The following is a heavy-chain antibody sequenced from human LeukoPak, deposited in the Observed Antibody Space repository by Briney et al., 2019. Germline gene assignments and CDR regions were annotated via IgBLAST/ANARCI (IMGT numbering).Heavy chain of an antibody. Sequence: SETLSLTCTVSGGSISSSSYYWGWIRQPPGKGLEWIGSIYYSGSTYYNPSLKSRVTISVDTSKNQFSLKLSSVTAADTAVYYCARHFPYYDFWSGYYSYYFDYWGQGTLVTVSS. CDR2: IYYSGST. D-gene: IGHD3-3*01. CDR3: ARHFPYYDFWSGYYSYYFDY. V-gene: IGHV4-39*01. CDR1: GGSISSSSYY. J-gene: IGHJ4*02.